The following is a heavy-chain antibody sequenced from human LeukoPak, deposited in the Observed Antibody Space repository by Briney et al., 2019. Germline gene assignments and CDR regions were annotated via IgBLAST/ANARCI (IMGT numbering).Heavy chain of an antibody. V-gene: IGHV4-59*12. CDR1: GGSISSYY. J-gene: IGHJ3*02. D-gene: IGHD3-22*01. Sequence: SETLSLTCTVSGGSISSYYWSWIRQPPGKGLEWIGYIYYSGSTNYNPSLKSRVTISVDTSKNQFSLKLSSVTAADTAVYYCARDGLITMIFTGNGGAFDIWGQGTMVTVSS. CDR3: ARDGLITMIFTGNGGAFDI. CDR2: IYYSGST.